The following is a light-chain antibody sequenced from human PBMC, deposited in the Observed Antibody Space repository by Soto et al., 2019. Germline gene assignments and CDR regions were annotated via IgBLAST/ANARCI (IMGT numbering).Light chain of an antibody. Sequence: QSVLTQPPSVSGAPGQRVTISCTGSSSNIGANYHVHWYQQLPGTAPKLLIYGNSNRPSGVPDRFSGSKSGTSASLAITGLQAEDEADYYCSSYTSSSTPDVFGTGTKVTVL. CDR3: SSYTSSSTPDV. J-gene: IGLJ1*01. V-gene: IGLV1-40*01. CDR2: GNS. CDR1: SSNIGANYH.